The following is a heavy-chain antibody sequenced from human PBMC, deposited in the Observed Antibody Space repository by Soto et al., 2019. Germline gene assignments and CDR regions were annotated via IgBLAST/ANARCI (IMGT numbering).Heavy chain of an antibody. V-gene: IGHV4-59*01. CDR2: IYYSGST. CDR1: GGSISSYY. Sequence: SETLSLTCTFSGGSISSYYWSWIRQPPGKGLEWIGYIYYSGSTNYNPSLKSRVTISVDTSKNQFSLKLSSVTAADTAVYYCARGSITGTTYHGFDPWGQGTLVTVSS. J-gene: IGHJ5*02. CDR3: ARGSITGTTYHGFDP. D-gene: IGHD1-20*01.